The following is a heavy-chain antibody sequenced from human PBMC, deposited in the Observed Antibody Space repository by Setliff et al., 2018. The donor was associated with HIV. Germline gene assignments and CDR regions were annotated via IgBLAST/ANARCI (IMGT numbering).Heavy chain of an antibody. D-gene: IGHD2-8*02. CDR3: ARRGMWSYETGGNPTATFDY. V-gene: IGHV3-23*01. Sequence: PGGSLRLSCAASGFTFSSYVMSWFRQAPGNGLEWVSGIGGSGHTTYYADSVKGRFTISRDNSKTTLYLQMNSLRAEDTAVYYCARRGMWSYETGGNPTATFDYWGQGVLVTVSS. CDR1: GFTFSSYV. CDR2: IGGSGHTT. J-gene: IGHJ4*02.